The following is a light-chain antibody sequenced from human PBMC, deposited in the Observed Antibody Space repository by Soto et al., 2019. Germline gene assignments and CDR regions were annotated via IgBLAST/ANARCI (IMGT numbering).Light chain of an antibody. CDR3: QSFDSSLGGSKV. CDR1: SSNIGAGYD. CDR2: GNS. Sequence: QSVLTQPPSVSGAPGQRVTISCTGSSSNIGAGYDVHWYQQVPGTAPKLLIYGNSNRPSGVPDRFSGSKSGTSASLAITGLQAEDEADYYCQSFDSSLGGSKVFGGGTKLTVL. J-gene: IGLJ2*01. V-gene: IGLV1-40*01.